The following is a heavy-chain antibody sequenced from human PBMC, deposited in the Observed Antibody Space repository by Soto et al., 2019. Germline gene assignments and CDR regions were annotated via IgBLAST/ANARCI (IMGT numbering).Heavy chain of an antibody. V-gene: IGHV4-4*02. Sequence: QVQLQESGPGLVKPSGTLSLTCAVSGGSISTSNWWSWVRQPPGKGLEWIGEVYHSGSTNYNPSFKSRGAMSVDKSKNQFALKLNSGTAADTALYYFAGTSTSGTRFDYLGQGSLVTFSS. D-gene: IGHD1-1*01. J-gene: IGHJ4*02. CDR2: VYHSGST. CDR3: AGTSTSGTRFDY. CDR1: GGSISTSNW.